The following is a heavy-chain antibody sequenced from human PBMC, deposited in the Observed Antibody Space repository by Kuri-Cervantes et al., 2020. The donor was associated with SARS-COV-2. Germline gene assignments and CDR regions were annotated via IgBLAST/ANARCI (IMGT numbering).Heavy chain of an antibody. Sequence: SETLSLTCTVSGGSISSSSYYWGWIRQPPGKGLEWIRSIYYSGSTYYNPSLKSRVTISVDTSKNQFSLKLSSVTAADTAVYYCARNRPWEYYDSSGYYYGENFDYWGQGTLVTVSS. CDR3: ARNRPWEYYDSSGYYYGENFDY. CDR1: GGSISSSSYY. CDR2: IYYSGST. V-gene: IGHV4-39*01. D-gene: IGHD3-22*01. J-gene: IGHJ4*02.